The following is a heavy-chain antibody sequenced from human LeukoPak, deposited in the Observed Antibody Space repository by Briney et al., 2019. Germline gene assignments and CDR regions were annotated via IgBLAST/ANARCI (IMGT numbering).Heavy chain of an antibody. CDR2: ISSDGSNK. J-gene: IGHJ4*02. CDR3: ARERRQEYHFDN. Sequence: GGSLRLSCAASGFTFSSYAMSWVRQAPGKGLEWVAVISSDGSNKYYADSVKGRFTISRDNSKNTLYLQMNSLRAEDTAVYYCARERRQEYHFDNWGQGTLVTVSS. CDR1: GFTFSSYA. D-gene: IGHD1-1*01. V-gene: IGHV3-30*04.